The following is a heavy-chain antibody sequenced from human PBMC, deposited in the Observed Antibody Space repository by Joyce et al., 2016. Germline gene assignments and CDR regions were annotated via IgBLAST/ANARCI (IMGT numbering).Heavy chain of an antibody. V-gene: IGHV1-18*04. Sequence: QVQLVQSGAEVKKPGASMKVSCKASGYTFTIYKINWVRQAPGQGLEWMGWISGYNGNTDYAQKFQGRVTMTTDTSTSTAYLELRSLTSDDTAVYYCARQALTKPVDYWGQGTLVTVSS. CDR1: GYTFTIYK. CDR2: ISGYNGNT. J-gene: IGHJ4*02. CDR3: ARQALTKPVDY. D-gene: IGHD2-8*01.